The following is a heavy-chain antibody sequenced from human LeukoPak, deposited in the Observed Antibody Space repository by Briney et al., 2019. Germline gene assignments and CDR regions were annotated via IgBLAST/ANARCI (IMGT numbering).Heavy chain of an antibody. CDR2: IYYSGST. J-gene: IGHJ4*02. CDR1: GCSISSYY. D-gene: IGHD2-15*01. CDR3: PRQKVKGRLPHFDY. Sequence: PSETLSLTCTVCGCSISSYYWSWMRQPPGKGLEWIGYIYYSGSTNYNPSLKSRVTISVDTSKNQFSLTLSSVTAAGTAVYYCPRQKVKGRLPHFDYWDQGTLVTVSS. V-gene: IGHV4-59*08.